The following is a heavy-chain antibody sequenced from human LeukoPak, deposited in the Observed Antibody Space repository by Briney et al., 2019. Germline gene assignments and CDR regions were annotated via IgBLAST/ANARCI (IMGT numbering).Heavy chain of an antibody. CDR3: ARKPDSSGYHFDY. V-gene: IGHV4-34*01. CDR1: GGSFSGYY. J-gene: IGHJ4*02. Sequence: PSETLSLTCAVYGGSFSGYYWSWIRQPPGKGLEWIGEINHSGSTNYNPSLKSRVTISVDTSKNQFSLRLSSVTDADTAVYYCARKPDSSGYHFDYWGQGTLVTVSS. D-gene: IGHD3-22*01. CDR2: INHSGST.